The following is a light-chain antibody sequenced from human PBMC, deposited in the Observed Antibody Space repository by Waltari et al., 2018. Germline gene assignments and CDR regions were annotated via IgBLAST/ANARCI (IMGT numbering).Light chain of an antibody. CDR2: WAS. Sequence: DIVMTQPSASLAVSQGQRAAINCKSSQSLLYNPDNHSYLAWYQQKPGQPPKLLIYWASNRESGVPDRFSGSGSGTDFTLTITSLQAEDVAVYYCQQCFGSPPIAFGRGTRLGIK. J-gene: IGKJ5*01. V-gene: IGKV4-1*01. CDR1: QSLLYNPDNHSY. CDR3: QQCFGSPPIA.